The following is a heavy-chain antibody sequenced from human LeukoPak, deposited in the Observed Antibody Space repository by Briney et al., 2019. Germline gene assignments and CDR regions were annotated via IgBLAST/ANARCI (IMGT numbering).Heavy chain of an antibody. V-gene: IGHV4-61*02. CDR2: IYTSGST. CDR1: GGSISSGSYY. J-gene: IGHJ5*02. D-gene: IGHD3-3*01. Sequence: SQTLSLTCTVSGGSISSGSYYWSWIRQPAGKGLEWIGRIYTSGSTNYNPSLKSRVTISVDTSKNQFSLKLSSVTAADTAVYYCARDRYDFWSGYDWFDPWGQGTLVTVSS. CDR3: ARDRYDFWSGYDWFDP.